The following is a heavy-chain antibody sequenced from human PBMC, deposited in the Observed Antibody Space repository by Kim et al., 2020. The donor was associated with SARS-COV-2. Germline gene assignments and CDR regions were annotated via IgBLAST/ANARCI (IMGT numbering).Heavy chain of an antibody. Sequence: KGRFTNARDNAKNSLYLQMNSLRAEDTAVYYCARDRGYSGPYNYYYGMDVWGQGTTVTVSS. V-gene: IGHV3-11*06. CDR3: ARDRGYSGPYNYYYGMDV. D-gene: IGHD5-12*01. J-gene: IGHJ6*02.